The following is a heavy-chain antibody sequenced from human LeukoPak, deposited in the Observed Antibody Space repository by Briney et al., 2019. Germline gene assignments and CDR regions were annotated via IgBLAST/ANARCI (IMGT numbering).Heavy chain of an antibody. J-gene: IGHJ3*02. Sequence: ASVKVSCKASGYTFTSYYMHWVRQAPGQGLEWMGIINPSGGSTSYAQKFQGRVTMTRDTSTSTVYMELRSLRSDDTAVYYCARGDSPCSSTSCYPHDAFDIWGQGTMVTVSS. CDR1: GYTFTSYY. V-gene: IGHV1-46*01. CDR2: INPSGGST. D-gene: IGHD2-2*01. CDR3: ARGDSPCSSTSCYPHDAFDI.